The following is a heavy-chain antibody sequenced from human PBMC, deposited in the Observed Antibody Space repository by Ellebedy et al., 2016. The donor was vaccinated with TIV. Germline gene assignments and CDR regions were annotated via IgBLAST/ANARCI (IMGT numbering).Heavy chain of an antibody. CDR1: GFTMSENW. V-gene: IGHV3-7*01. J-gene: IGHJ6*02. CDR2: INKDGSEE. Sequence: GESLKISXAASGFTMSENWMSWVRQAPGKGLEWVANINKDGSEEYYAVSAMGRFTISRDNAKKSLFLQMNSLRAEDTAVYYCARVDKDVTDYHYYGMDVWGQGTTVTVSS. D-gene: IGHD4/OR15-4a*01. CDR3: ARVDKDVTDYHYYGMDV.